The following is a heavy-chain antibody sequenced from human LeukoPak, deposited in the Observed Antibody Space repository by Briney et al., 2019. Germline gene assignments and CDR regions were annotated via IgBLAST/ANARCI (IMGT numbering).Heavy chain of an antibody. CDR1: GGSISSSSYY. CDR3: ARFGELLGFDY. D-gene: IGHD1-26*01. V-gene: IGHV4-39*01. J-gene: IGHJ4*02. CDR2: IYYSGST. Sequence: SETLSLTCTVSGGSISSSSYYWGWIRQPPGKGLEWIGSIYYSGSTYYNPSLKSRVTISVDTSKNQFSLKLSSVTAADTAVYYCARFGELLGFDYWGQGTLVTVSS.